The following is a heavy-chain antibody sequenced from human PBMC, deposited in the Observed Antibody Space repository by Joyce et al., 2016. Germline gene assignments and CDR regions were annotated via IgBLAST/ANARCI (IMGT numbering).Heavy chain of an antibody. J-gene: IGHJ4*02. CDR2: IKPAASDT. CDR3: ARSAVRGTLSPFFDY. D-gene: IGHD3-16*01. CDR1: GYSFTSYW. Sequence: EVQLVQSGGEVKKPGESLKISCKGVGYSFTSYWLGWVRQMPGKCLELMGSIKPAASDTRYSPAFQGQVTISGDRSIKTAHLRWGSLRASDTAIYYCARSAVRGTLSPFFDYWGQGSLVTVSS. V-gene: IGHV5-51*01.